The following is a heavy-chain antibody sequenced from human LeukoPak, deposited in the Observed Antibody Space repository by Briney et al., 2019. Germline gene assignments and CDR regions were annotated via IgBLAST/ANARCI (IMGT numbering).Heavy chain of an antibody. CDR2: ISSRSSTI. D-gene: IGHD3-3*02. V-gene: IGHV3-48*01. CDR3: ARRQLAQFDY. J-gene: IGHJ4*02. Sequence: GSLRLSYAASGFTFSSYSMNWVRHAPGKGLEWVSYISSRSSTIYYADSVKGRFTISRDNAKNSQYLQMNSLRAEDTALYYCARRQLAQFDYWGQGTLVTVSS. CDR1: GFTFSSYS.